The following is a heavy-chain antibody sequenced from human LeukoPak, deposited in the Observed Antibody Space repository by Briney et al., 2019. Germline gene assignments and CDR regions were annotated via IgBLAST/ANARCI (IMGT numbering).Heavy chain of an antibody. Sequence: PGGSLRLSCAASGFTFSSYAMSWVRQAPGKGLEWVSAISGSGGSTYYADSVKGRFTISRDNSKNTLYLQMNSLRAEDTAVYYCAKDPSRSLRFLEPGVPDYWGQGTLVTVSS. D-gene: IGHD3-3*01. V-gene: IGHV3-23*01. CDR3: AKDPSRSLRFLEPGVPDY. CDR2: ISGSGGST. J-gene: IGHJ4*02. CDR1: GFTFSSYA.